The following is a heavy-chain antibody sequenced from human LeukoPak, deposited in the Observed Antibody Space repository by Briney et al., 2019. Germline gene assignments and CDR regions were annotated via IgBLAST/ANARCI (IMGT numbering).Heavy chain of an antibody. D-gene: IGHD6-13*01. CDR1: RYSFTIYC. J-gene: IGHJ6*02. V-gene: IGHV5-51*01. Sequence: AESLKISCKGSRYSFTIYCIGWVRQRSGGGVEWMGIIYPGDSDIKYRPSFQGQVTISADRSSTTAYLQWSSLKPSDTAMYYCARARIAAVGRVNYYYGMDVWGQGTTVTVS. CDR2: IYPGDSDI. CDR3: ARARIAAVGRVNYYYGMDV.